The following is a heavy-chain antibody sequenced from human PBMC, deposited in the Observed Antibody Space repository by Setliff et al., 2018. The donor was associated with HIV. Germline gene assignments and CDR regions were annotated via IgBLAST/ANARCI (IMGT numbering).Heavy chain of an antibody. V-gene: IGHV4-4*02. CDR1: GGSISSSNW. CDR3: AREQYHFVVDYYYYYGMDV. Sequence: PSETLSLTCAVYGGSISSSNWWSWVRQPPGKGLEWIGEIYHSGSTYYNPSLKSRVTISVDTSKNRFSLKLSSVTAADTAIYYCAREQYHFVVDYYYYYGMDVWGQGNTVTVSS. J-gene: IGHJ6*02. CDR2: IYHSGST. D-gene: IGHD2-15*01.